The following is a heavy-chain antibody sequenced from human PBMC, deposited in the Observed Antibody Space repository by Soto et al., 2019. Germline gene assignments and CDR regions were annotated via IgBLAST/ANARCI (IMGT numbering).Heavy chain of an antibody. CDR3: AHTSIVRTGSGMDV. CDR1: GFSFSIRGVG. V-gene: IGHV2-5*02. Sequence: QITLKEFGPTLVKPTQTLTLTCTFSGFSFSIRGVGVGWIRQPPGKALEWLAVIYWDDDKRYTAYLKSRITITKDTSKNQAVLTTNNMDPVDTATYYCAHTSIVRTGSGMDVWGKGTKVNASS. J-gene: IGHJ6*04. CDR2: IYWDDDK. D-gene: IGHD3-10*01.